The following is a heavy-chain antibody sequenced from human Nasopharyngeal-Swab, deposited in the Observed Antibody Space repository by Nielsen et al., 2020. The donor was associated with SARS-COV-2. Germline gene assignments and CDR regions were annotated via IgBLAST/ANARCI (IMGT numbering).Heavy chain of an antibody. V-gene: IGHV1-69*04. CDR3: AREQAAMCYFDY. D-gene: IGHD2-2*01. CDR2: IIPILGIA. J-gene: IGHJ4*02. Sequence: SVKVSCKASGGTFSSYAISWVRQAPGQGLEWMGRIIPILGIANYAQKFQGRVTITADTSTSTAYMELRSLRSDDTAVYYCAREQAAMCYFDYWGQGTLVTVSS. CDR1: GGTFSSYA.